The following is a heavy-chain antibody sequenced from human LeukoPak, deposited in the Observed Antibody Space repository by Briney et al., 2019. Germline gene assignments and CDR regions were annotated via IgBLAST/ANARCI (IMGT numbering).Heavy chain of an antibody. CDR3: ATVGVLWFREGYFDY. Sequence: ASVKVSCKVSGYTLTELSMHWVRQAPGKGLEWMGGFDPEDGETIYAQKFQGRVTMTEDTSTDTAYMELRRLRSEDTAVYYCATVGVLWFREGYFDYWGQGTLVTVSS. CDR2: FDPEDGET. D-gene: IGHD3-10*01. CDR1: GYTLTELS. J-gene: IGHJ4*02. V-gene: IGHV1-24*01.